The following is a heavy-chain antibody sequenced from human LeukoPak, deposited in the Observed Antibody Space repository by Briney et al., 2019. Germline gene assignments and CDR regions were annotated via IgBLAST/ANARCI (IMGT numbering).Heavy chain of an antibody. D-gene: IGHD4-17*01. V-gene: IGHV7-4-1*02. CDR1: GYTFTSYA. Sequence: GASVKVSCKASGYTFTSYAMNWVRQAPGQGLEWMGWINTNTGNPTYAQGFTGWFVFSLDTSVSTAYLQISSLKAEDTAVYYCARETSHYGDYDAFDIWGHGTMVTVSS. J-gene: IGHJ3*02. CDR2: INTNTGNP. CDR3: ARETSHYGDYDAFDI.